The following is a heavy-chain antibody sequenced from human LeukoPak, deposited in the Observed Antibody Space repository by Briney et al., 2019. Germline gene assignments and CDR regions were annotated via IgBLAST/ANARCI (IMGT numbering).Heavy chain of an antibody. CDR1: GGSISSGGYS. CDR3: ARGPLTTVTTGTFDY. V-gene: IGHV4-30-2*01. D-gene: IGHD4-17*01. J-gene: IGHJ4*02. Sequence: SETLSLTCAVSGGSISSGGYSWSWIRQPPGKGLEWMGYIYHSGSTYYNPSLKSRVTISVDRSKNQFSLKLSSVTAADTAVYYCARGPLTTVTTGTFDYWGQGTLVTVSS. CDR2: IYHSGST.